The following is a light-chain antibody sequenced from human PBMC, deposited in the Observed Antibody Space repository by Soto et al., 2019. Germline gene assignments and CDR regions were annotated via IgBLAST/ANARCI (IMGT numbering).Light chain of an antibody. CDR2: DAS. V-gene: IGKV1-5*01. CDR3: QQYNSYWIT. Sequence: DIQMTQSPSTLSASVGDRVTITCRASQSISSWLAWYQQKPGKAPKLLIYDASSLESGVPSRFSGSGSGTEFTLTISSLQPDDFATYYCQQYNSYWITFSPGTKVDIK. CDR1: QSISSW. J-gene: IGKJ3*01.